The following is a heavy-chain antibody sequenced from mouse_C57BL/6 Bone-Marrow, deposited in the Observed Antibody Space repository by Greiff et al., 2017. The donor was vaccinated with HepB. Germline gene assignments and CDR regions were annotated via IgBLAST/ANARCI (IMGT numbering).Heavy chain of an antibody. CDR2: ISSGSSTI. Sequence: EVKVVVSGGGLVKPGGSLKLSCAASGFTFSDYGMHWVRQAPEKGLEWVAYISSGSSTIYYADTVKGRFTISRDNAKNTLFLQMNSLRSEDTAMYYCARWDYGEYAMDYWGQGTSVTVSS. V-gene: IGHV5-17*01. D-gene: IGHD2-4*01. CDR1: GFTFSDYG. J-gene: IGHJ4*01. CDR3: ARWDYGEYAMDY.